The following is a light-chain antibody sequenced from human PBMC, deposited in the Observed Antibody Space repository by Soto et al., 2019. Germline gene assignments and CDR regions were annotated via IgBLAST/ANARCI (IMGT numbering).Light chain of an antibody. V-gene: IGKV3-15*01. CDR2: GAS. CDR3: QQYNNWPPLT. J-gene: IGKJ4*01. CDR1: QSVSSD. Sequence: DIVVTQSPATLSVSPGERATLSCRASQSVSSDLPWYQQKPGQAPRLLIYGASTKATGIPARFSGSGSGTEFTHTISSLQSEDFAVYYGQQYNNWPPLTFGGGTKVEIK.